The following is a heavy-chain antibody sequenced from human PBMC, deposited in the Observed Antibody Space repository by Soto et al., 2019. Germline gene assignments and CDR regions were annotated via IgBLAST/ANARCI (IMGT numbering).Heavy chain of an antibody. CDR3: ARVLYYYDSSGYYGY. Sequence: GGSLRLSCAASGFTFSDYYMSWIRQAPGKGLEWVSYISSSSSYTNYADSVKGRFTISRDNAKNSLYLQMNSLRAEDTAVYYCARVLYYYDSSGYYGYWGQGTLVTVSS. V-gene: IGHV3-11*06. CDR1: GFTFSDYY. J-gene: IGHJ4*02. CDR2: ISSSSSYT. D-gene: IGHD3-22*01.